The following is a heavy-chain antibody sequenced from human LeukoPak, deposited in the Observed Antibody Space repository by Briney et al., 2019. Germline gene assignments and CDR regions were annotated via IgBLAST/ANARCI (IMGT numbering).Heavy chain of an antibody. V-gene: IGHV4-61*01. CDR3: ARDGGAYYDFWSGYYAPSYFDY. CDR1: GGSVSSNNYY. Sequence: SETLSLACTVSGGSVSSNNYYWSWIRQPPGKGLEWIGYIYYSGSTNYKPYLKSRVTISVDTSKNQFSLKLSSVTAADTAVYYCARDGGAYYDFWSGYYAPSYFDYWGQGTLVTVSS. CDR2: IYYSGST. J-gene: IGHJ4*02. D-gene: IGHD3-3*01.